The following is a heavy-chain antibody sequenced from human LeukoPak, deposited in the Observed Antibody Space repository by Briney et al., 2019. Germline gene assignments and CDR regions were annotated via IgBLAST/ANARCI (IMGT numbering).Heavy chain of an antibody. CDR1: GFTFSSYG. J-gene: IGHJ4*02. Sequence: PGGSLRLSCAASGFTFSSYGMHWVRQAPGKGLEWVAFIRYDGSNKYYADSVKGRFTISRDNAKNTLYLQMNSLRAEDTAVYYCARGDYVDTAMVTTDTYYFDYWGQGTLVTVSS. D-gene: IGHD5-18*01. CDR3: ARGDYVDTAMVTTDTYYFDY. CDR2: IRYDGSNK. V-gene: IGHV3-30*02.